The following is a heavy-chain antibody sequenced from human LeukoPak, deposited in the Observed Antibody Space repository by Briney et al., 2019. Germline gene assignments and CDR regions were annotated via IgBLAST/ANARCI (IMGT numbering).Heavy chain of an antibody. V-gene: IGHV3-64D*09. D-gene: IGHD2-15*01. J-gene: IGHJ4*02. CDR1: GFTFISYT. CDR2: MSSSGGST. Sequence: GGSLRLSCSASGFTFISYTMHWVRQAPGKGLEYVSGMSSSGGSTYYADSVKGRFTISRDNSKNTLYLQMSSLRVEDTAVYYCVPDIVVVIFAYWGQGTLVTVSS. CDR3: VPDIVVVIFAY.